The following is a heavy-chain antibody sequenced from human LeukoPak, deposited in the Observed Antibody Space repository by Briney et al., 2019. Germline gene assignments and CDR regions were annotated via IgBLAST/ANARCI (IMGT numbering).Heavy chain of an antibody. Sequence: SETLSLTCTVSGASITTYYWTWIRQPPGKGLEWIGYIYHSGSTNYNPSLKSRVTISLDTSRNQFSLRLSSVTAADTAVYFCAREFSPSRWGDYFGYWGQGSLVT. CDR3: AREFSPSRWGDYFGY. D-gene: IGHD3-16*01. J-gene: IGHJ4*02. CDR2: IYHSGST. CDR1: GASITTYY. V-gene: IGHV4-59*01.